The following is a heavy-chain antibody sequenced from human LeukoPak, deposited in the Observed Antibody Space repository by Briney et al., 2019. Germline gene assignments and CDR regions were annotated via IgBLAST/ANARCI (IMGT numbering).Heavy chain of an antibody. J-gene: IGHJ5*02. CDR1: GGSISSYY. D-gene: IGHD1-26*01. V-gene: IGHV4-4*07. CDR2: IYTSGST. Sequence: PSETLSLTCTVSGGSISSYYWSWIRQPAGKGLEWIGRIYTSGSTNYNPSLKSRVTISVDTSKNQFSLKLSSVTAADTAVYYCARMGATTGLAWFDPWGQGTLVTVSS. CDR3: ARMGATTGLAWFDP.